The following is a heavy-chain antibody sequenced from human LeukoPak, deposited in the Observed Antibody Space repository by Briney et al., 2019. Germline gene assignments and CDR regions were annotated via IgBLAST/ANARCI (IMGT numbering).Heavy chain of an antibody. J-gene: IGHJ4*02. CDR3: ARDRSDIVLMVYTYYFDY. CDR2: ISYDGSNK. V-gene: IGHV3-30-3*01. D-gene: IGHD2-8*01. Sequence: GGSLRLSCAAPGFTFSSYAMHWVRQAPGKGLEWVAVISYDGSNKYYADSVKGRFTISRDNSKNTLYLQMNSLRAEDTAVYYCARDRSDIVLMVYTYYFDYWGQGTLVTVSS. CDR1: GFTFSSYA.